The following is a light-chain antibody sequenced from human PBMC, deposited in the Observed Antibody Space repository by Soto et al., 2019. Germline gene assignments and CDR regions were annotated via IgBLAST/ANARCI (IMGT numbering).Light chain of an antibody. J-gene: IGLJ1*01. CDR3: CSYAGSYINYV. V-gene: IGLV2-11*01. CDR1: SSDVGAYNY. CDR2: DVS. Sequence: QSVLTQPRSVSGSPGQSVTISCTGTSSDVGAYNYVSWYQQHPGKAPKLMIYDVSKRPSGVPDRFSGSKSGNTASLTISGLQAEDEADYYCCSYAGSYINYVFGTGTKVTVL.